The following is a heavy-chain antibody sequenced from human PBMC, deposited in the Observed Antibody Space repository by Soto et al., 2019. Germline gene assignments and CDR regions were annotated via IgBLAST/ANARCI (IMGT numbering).Heavy chain of an antibody. D-gene: IGHD2-8*01. CDR2: ISGSGGST. CDR1: GFTFSSYA. J-gene: IGHJ6*02. Sequence: PGGSLRLSCAASGFTFSSYAMSWVRQAPGKGLEWVSAISGSGGSTYYADSVKGRFTISRDNSKNTLYLQMNSLRAEDTAVYYCAKADPFYCTNGVCYGGNYYYGMDVWGQGTTVTVSS. V-gene: IGHV3-23*01. CDR3: AKADPFYCTNGVCYGGNYYYGMDV.